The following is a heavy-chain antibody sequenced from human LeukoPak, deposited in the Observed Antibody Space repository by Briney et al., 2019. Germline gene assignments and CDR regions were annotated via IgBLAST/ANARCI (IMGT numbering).Heavy chain of an antibody. CDR3: ARGIVDTAMAGFDY. CDR2: IYYSGNT. V-gene: IGHV4-59*01. Sequence: SETLSLTCTVSGGSISSYYWSWIRQPPGKGLEWIGYIYYSGNTNYNPSLKSRVTISVDTSKNQFSLKLSSVTAADTAVYYCARGIVDTAMAGFDYWGQGTLVTVSS. J-gene: IGHJ4*02. CDR1: GGSISSYY. D-gene: IGHD5-18*01.